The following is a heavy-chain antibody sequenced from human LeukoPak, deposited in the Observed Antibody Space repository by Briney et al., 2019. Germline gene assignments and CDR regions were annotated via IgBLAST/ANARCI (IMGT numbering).Heavy chain of an antibody. J-gene: IGHJ4*02. V-gene: IGHV4-39*07. CDR2: IYYSGST. CDR3: AREGWSSAAGLTN. CDR1: GGSIGSSSYY. Sequence: PSETLSLTCTVSGGSIGSSSYYWGWIRQPPGKGLEWIGSIYYSGSTYYNPSLKSRVTISVDTSKNQFSLKLSSVTAADTAVYYCAREGWSSAAGLTNWGQGTLVTVSS. D-gene: IGHD6-13*01.